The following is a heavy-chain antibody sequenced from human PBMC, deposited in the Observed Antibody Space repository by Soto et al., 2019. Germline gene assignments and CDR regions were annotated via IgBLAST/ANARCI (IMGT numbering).Heavy chain of an antibody. CDR1: GFTFSSYA. CDR3: ARDLSGYGYDY. J-gene: IGHJ4*02. Sequence: QVQLVESGGGVVQPGRSLKLSRADSGFTFSSYAMHWVRQAPGKGLEWVAIISYDGTIKYYADSVKGRFTNSRDNSKNTLYLQMNSLRAEDTAVYYCARDLSGYGYDYWGQGTLVTVSS. D-gene: IGHD5-18*01. CDR2: ISYDGTIK. V-gene: IGHV3-30*04.